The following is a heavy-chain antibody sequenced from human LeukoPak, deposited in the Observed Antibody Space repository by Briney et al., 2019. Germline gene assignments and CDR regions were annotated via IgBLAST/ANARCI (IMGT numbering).Heavy chain of an antibody. V-gene: IGHV1-69*02. CDR2: IIPILGIA. Sequence: SVKVSFKASGGTFSCYTISWVRQAPGQGLEWMGRIIPILGIANYAQKFQGRVTITADKSTSTAYMELSSQRSEDTAVYYCARARGQPIYSRYDPHFDYWGQGTLVTVSS. CDR1: GGTFSCYT. CDR3: ARARGQPIYSRYDPHFDY. D-gene: IGHD5-12*01. J-gene: IGHJ4*02.